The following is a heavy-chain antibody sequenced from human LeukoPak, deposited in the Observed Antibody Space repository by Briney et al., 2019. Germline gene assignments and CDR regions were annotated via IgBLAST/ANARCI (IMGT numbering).Heavy chain of an antibody. J-gene: IGHJ4*02. CDR1: GGSISSSNYY. CDR2: IYYSGST. Sequence: NPSETLSITCTVSGGSISSSNYYWGWIRQPPGKGLGWIGSIYYSGSTYYNPSLKSRVTISVDTSKNQFSLKLSSVTAADTAVYYCARHDRYYDILTGYSSSYYFDYWGQGTLVTVSS. CDR3: ARHDRYYDILTGYSSSYYFDY. V-gene: IGHV4-39*01. D-gene: IGHD3-9*01.